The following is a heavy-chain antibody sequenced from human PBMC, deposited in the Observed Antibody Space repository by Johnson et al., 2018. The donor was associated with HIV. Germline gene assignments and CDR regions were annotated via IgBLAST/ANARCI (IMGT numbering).Heavy chain of an antibody. D-gene: IGHD2-15*01. CDR2: LYSDGAT. J-gene: IGHJ3*02. CDR3: AKAFPYCTGGSCYPHRSPHDACDI. CDR1: GFTVSSNY. V-gene: IGHV3-66*03. Sequence: EMQLVESGGGLIQPGGSLRVSCAASGFTVSSNYMSWVRQAPGKGLEWVSVLYSDGATYFADSVQGRFTISRDNSKNTLYLQMNSLRAEDTAVYYCAKAFPYCTGGSCYPHRSPHDACDIWGQGTMVTVSS.